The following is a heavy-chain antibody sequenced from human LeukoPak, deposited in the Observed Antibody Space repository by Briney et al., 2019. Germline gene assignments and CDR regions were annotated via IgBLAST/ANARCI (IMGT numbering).Heavy chain of an antibody. J-gene: IGHJ4*02. CDR1: GGSITDTYW. D-gene: IGHD2-21*02. CDR2: IYHSGTT. Sequence: MPSGTLSLTCDVSGGSITDTYWWTWVRQPPGKGLEWIGQIYHSGTTNYNPSLKSRVTISVDTSKNQFSLKLSSVTAADTAVYYCARGGGAFCGSDCHRNFDYWGQGTLVTVSS. V-gene: IGHV4-4*02. CDR3: ARGGGAFCGSDCHRNFDY.